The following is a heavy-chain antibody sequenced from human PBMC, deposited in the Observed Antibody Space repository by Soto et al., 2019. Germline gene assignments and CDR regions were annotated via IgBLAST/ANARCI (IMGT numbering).Heavy chain of an antibody. CDR1: GYTFTSYA. Sequence: ASVKVSCKASGYTFTSYAMHWVRQAPGQGLEWMGWISGYNGDTNYAQNLQGRVTMTLDTSTSTTYMELRSLTSDDTAVYFCAKNGHPPYYYYGMDVWGQGTTVTVSS. J-gene: IGHJ6*02. D-gene: IGHD2-8*01. CDR3: AKNGHPPYYYYGMDV. V-gene: IGHV1-18*01. CDR2: ISGYNGDT.